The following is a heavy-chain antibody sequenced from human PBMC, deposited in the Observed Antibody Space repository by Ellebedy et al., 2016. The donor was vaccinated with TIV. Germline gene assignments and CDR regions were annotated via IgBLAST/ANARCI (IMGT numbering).Heavy chain of an antibody. D-gene: IGHD1-26*01. CDR1: GGTFSTYA. CDR2: IIPIPDIT. V-gene: IGHV1-69*04. Sequence: AASVKVSCKASGGTFSTYAISWVRQAPGQGLEWIGRIIPIPDITDYAQRFQGRVTITADKSTSTAYMELSSLRSEDTAVYFCAIDSVVGDEDFDYWGQGTLVTVSS. CDR3: AIDSVVGDEDFDY. J-gene: IGHJ4*02.